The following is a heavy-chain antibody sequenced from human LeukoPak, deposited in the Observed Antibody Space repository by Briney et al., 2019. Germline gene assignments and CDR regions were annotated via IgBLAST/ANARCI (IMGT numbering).Heavy chain of an antibody. CDR2: ISDIGST. CDR1: GGSISSYY. J-gene: IGHJ4*02. D-gene: IGHD1-26*01. V-gene: IGHV4-59*08. Sequence: SETLSLTCTVSGGSISSYYWSWIRQPPGKGLEWIAYISDIGSTNYNPSLKSRVTISVDTSKNQFSLKLSSVTAADTAVYYCARLSGSYLDYWGQGTLVTVSS. CDR3: ARLSGSYLDY.